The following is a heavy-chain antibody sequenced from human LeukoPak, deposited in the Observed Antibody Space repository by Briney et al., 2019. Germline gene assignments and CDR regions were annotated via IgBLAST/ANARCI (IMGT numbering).Heavy chain of an antibody. Sequence: SETLSLTCAVSGGSISSGGYSWSWIRQPPGKGLEWIGYIYYSGSTYYNPSLKSRVTISVDTSKNQFSLKLSSVTAADTAVYYCARGPYYYDSSGYLTPLRYWGQGTLVTVSS. CDR2: IYYSGST. V-gene: IGHV4-30-4*07. D-gene: IGHD3-22*01. CDR3: ARGPYYYDSSGYLTPLRY. J-gene: IGHJ4*02. CDR1: GGSISSGGYS.